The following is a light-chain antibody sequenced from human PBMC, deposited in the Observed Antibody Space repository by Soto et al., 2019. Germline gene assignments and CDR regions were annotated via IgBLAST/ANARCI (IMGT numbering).Light chain of an antibody. V-gene: IGLV2-14*01. CDR3: SSYTGSSTLV. J-gene: IGLJ2*01. CDR1: SSDVGGYNY. CDR2: DVS. Sequence: QSALTQPASVSGSPGQSITISCTGTSSDVGGYNYVSWYQQYPGKAPKLMIYDVSNRPSGVSNRFSGSNSGNTASLTSSGLQAEDEADDYCSSYTGSSTLVFGGGTKVTVL.